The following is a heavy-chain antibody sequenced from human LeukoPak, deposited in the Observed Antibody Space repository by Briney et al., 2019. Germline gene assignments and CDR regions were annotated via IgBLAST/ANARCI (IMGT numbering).Heavy chain of an antibody. Sequence: KPSETLSLTCTVSGGSVSSYYWSWVRQPPGEGLEWIAYVYNSGSTNYNPSLKSRVTISVDRSKNQFSLKMNSVTAADTAVYYCVRDWEGFNSDIWGQGTMVTVSS. J-gene: IGHJ3*02. CDR3: VRDWEGFNSDI. D-gene: IGHD1-26*01. V-gene: IGHV4-59*02. CDR2: VYNSGST. CDR1: GGSVSSYY.